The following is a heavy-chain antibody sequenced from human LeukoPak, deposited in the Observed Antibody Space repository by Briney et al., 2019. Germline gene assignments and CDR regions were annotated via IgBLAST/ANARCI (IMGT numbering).Heavy chain of an antibody. CDR3: ARPLYSSSRGHVGFDY. CDR2: IKQDGSEE. V-gene: IGHV3-7*01. D-gene: IGHD3-10*01. J-gene: IGHJ4*02. CDR1: GFTFSSYW. Sequence: GGSLRLSCAASGFTFSSYWMSWVRQAPGMGLEWVTNIKQDGSEEYYVDSVKGRFTISRDNAKNSLYLQMNSLRAEDTAVYYCARPLYSSSRGHVGFDYWGQGTLVTVSS.